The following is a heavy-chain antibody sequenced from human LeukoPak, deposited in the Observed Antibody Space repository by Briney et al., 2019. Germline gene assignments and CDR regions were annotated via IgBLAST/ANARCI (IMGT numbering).Heavy chain of an antibody. D-gene: IGHD3-22*01. CDR3: ARDYYMGIVDQ. CDR1: GFTFSNHW. CDR2: ISKDGSTS. V-gene: IGHV3-74*01. J-gene: IGHJ5*02. Sequence: GGSLRLSCEASGFTFSNHWMHWVRHAPGKGLVWVSVISKDGSTSIYADSVRGRLTISRDNAKNTLYLQMNSLRVEDTSVYYCARDYYMGIVDQWGQGTRVIVSS.